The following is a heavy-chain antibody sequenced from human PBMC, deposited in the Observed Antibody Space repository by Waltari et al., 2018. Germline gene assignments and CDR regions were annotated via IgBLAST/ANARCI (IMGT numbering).Heavy chain of an antibody. CDR1: GFSLSTSGVG. D-gene: IGHD3-22*01. J-gene: IGHJ4*02. CDR2: IYWNDDK. V-gene: IGHV2-5*01. Sequence: QITLKESGPTLVKPTQTLTLTCTFSGFSLSTSGVGVGWIRQPPGKALEWLALIYWNDDKRYSPSLKSRLTITKDTSKNQVVLTMTNMDPVDTATYYCAHREGANYDSSGYYRGGSPGYFDYWGQGTLVTVSS. CDR3: AHREGANYDSSGYYRGGSPGYFDY.